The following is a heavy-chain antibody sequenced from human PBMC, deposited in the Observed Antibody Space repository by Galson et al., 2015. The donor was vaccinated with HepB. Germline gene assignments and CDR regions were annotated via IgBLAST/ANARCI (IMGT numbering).Heavy chain of an antibody. CDR1: GFTFSSYN. CDR2: ISTSSSII. V-gene: IGHV3-48*01. CDR3: AREFHSGIDF. D-gene: IGHD1-26*01. Sequence: SLRLSCAASGFTFSSYNMNWVRQAPGKGLEWLSFISTSSSIIYSAGSVKGRFTISRNNAKNSLYLQMNSLRAEDTALYCCAREFHSGIDFWGQGTLVTVSS. J-gene: IGHJ4*02.